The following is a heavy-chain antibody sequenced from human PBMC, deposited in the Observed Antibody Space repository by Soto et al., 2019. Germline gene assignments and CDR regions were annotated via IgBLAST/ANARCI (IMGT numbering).Heavy chain of an antibody. D-gene: IGHD3-10*01. V-gene: IGHV3-30*18. CDR2: ISYDGSNK. CDR1: GFTFSSYG. CDR3: AKDLTEGSGSYYKYYYYGMDV. Sequence: GGSLRLSCAASGFTFSSYGMHWVRQAPGKGLEWVAVISYDGSNKYYADSVKGRFTISRDNSKNTLYLQMNSLRAEDTAVYYCAKDLTEGSGSYYKYYYYGMDVWGQGTTVTVSS. J-gene: IGHJ6*02.